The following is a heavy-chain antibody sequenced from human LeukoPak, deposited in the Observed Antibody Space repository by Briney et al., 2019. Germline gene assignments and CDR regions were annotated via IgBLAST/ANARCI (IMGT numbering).Heavy chain of an antibody. CDR1: GYSFTDYW. Sequence: GESLKISCKGSGYSFTDYWIGWVRQMPGKGLEWMGIIYPDDSNTRYSPSFQGQITISADKSISTAYLQLSSLKASDTAIYYCTRQLATAATIELIQWHYWGQGTLVTVSS. D-gene: IGHD6-13*01. CDR2: IYPDDSNT. CDR3: TRQLATAATIELIQWHY. V-gene: IGHV5-51*01. J-gene: IGHJ4*02.